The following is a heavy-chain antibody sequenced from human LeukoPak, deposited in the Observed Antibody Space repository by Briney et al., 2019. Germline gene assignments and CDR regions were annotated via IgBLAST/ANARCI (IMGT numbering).Heavy chain of an antibody. Sequence: PGGSLRLSCAASGFTFSSFTMNWAPQVPGKGLEWISYISLGNSTMFYADSVKGRFTISRDNAKNSLYLQMNSLRDDDTAVYYCARVGNGRSWDYWGQGTLVSVSS. D-gene: IGHD2-15*01. CDR1: GFTFSSFT. V-gene: IGHV3-48*02. J-gene: IGHJ4*02. CDR3: ARVGNGRSWDY. CDR2: ISLGNSTM.